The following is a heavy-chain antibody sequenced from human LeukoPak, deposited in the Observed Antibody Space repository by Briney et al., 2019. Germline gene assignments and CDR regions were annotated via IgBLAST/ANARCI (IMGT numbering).Heavy chain of an antibody. D-gene: IGHD3-10*01. V-gene: IGHV1-2*02. CDR3: ARDYGSGPGYYYYMDV. Sequence: GASVKVSCKASGYTFTGYYMHWVRQAPGQGLEWMGWINPNSGGTNYAQKFQGRVTMTRDTSISTAYMELSRLRSDDTAVYYCARDYGSGPGYYYYMDVWGKGTTVTISS. CDR1: GYTFTGYY. J-gene: IGHJ6*03. CDR2: INPNSGGT.